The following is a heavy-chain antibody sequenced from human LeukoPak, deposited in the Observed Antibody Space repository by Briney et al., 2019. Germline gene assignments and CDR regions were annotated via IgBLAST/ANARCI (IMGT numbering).Heavy chain of an antibody. D-gene: IGHD2-15*01. CDR3: ARAQYCSGGSCYSGTLGS. Sequence: GGTLRLSCAASGFTVSGNYMSWVRQAPGKGLEWVSVIYSGADTYYADSVKGRFTISRHSSQNTVYLQMNSLRAEDTAVYYCARAQYCSGGSCYSGTLGSWGQGTLVTVSS. V-gene: IGHV3-53*04. CDR2: IYSGADT. CDR1: GFTVSGNY. J-gene: IGHJ5*02.